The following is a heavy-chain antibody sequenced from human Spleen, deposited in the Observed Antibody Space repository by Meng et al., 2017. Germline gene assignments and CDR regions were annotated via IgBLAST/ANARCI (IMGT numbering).Heavy chain of an antibody. CDR3: ARGGARYESGSYKLEYFYH. CDR1: GFTFSSYW. Sequence: GESLKISCAASGFTFSSYWMHWVRQAPGKGLVWVSRINTDGTTTTYADSVKGRFTISRDNSKNTLYLQMNSLRIEDTAVYYCARGGARYESGSYKLEYFYHWGQGTLVTVSS. V-gene: IGHV3-74*01. J-gene: IGHJ1*01. D-gene: IGHD3-10*01. CDR2: INTDGTTT.